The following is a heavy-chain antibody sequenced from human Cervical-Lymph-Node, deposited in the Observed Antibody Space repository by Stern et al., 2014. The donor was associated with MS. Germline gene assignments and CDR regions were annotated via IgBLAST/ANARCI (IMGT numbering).Heavy chain of an antibody. CDR1: GVTVSRDY. Sequence: VQLVQSGGGVIQPGGSLRLSCTASGVTVSRDYMTWVRQAPGKGLELVSLITNVGNTFYADSVKGRFTISRDDSKNTVYLHMTSLRAEDTAMYYCARDTSSPERSDWWGQGTLVTVSS. V-gene: IGHV3-53*01. CDR3: ARDTSSPERSDW. J-gene: IGHJ4*02. D-gene: IGHD1-1*01. CDR2: ITNVGNT.